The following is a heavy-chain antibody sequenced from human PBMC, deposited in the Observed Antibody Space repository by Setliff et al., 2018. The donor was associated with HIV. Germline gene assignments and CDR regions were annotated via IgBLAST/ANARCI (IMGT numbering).Heavy chain of an antibody. J-gene: IGHJ5*02. CDR2: IKSKTDGGTT. V-gene: IGHV3-15*01. CDR1: GFTFSSYW. D-gene: IGHD5-12*01. CDR3: TTEDPWLRFGH. Sequence: PGGSLRLSCAASGFTFSSYWMHWVRQAPGKGLVWVGHIKSKTDGGTTDYAAPVKGRFTISRDDSKTTLYLQMNSLKTEDTAVYYCTTEDPWLRFGHWGQGTLVTVSS.